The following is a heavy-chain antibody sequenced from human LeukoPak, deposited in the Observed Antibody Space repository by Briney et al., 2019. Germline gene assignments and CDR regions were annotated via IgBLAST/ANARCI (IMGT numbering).Heavy chain of an antibody. D-gene: IGHD6-13*01. V-gene: IGHV4-34*01. J-gene: IGHJ4*02. Sequence: SETLSLTCAVYGGSFSAYYWSWIRQPPGEGLEWIGDINQSGRTNYNPSLKSRVIISVETSKNQFSLTLLSVTAADTAVYYCASSDPFSSTWNPAYSFDYWDQGTLVTVSS. CDR2: INQSGRT. CDR1: GGSFSAYY. CDR3: ASSDPFSSTWNPAYSFDY.